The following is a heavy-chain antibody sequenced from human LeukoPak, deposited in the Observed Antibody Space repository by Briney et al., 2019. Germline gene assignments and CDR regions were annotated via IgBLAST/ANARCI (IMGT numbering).Heavy chain of an antibody. CDR1: GYTFTSYG. J-gene: IGHJ4*02. V-gene: IGHV1-18*01. CDR2: ISAYNGNT. D-gene: IGHD3-16*02. Sequence: ASVKVSCKASGYTFTSYGISWVRQAPGQGLEWMGWISAYNGNTNYAQKLQGRVTMTTDTSTSTAYMELRSLRSDDTAVYYCARVLGSYYDYVWGSYRDYYFDYWGQGTLVTVSS. CDR3: ARVLGSYYDYVWGSYRDYYFDY.